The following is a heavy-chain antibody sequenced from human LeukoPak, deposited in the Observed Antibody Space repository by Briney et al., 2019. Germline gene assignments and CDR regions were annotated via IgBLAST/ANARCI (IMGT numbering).Heavy chain of an antibody. D-gene: IGHD1-26*01. Sequence: SETLSLTCTVSGGSISSYYWSWIRQPPGKGLEGIGYIYYSGSTNYNPSLKSRVTISVDTSKNQFSLKLSSVTAADTAVYYCASLSIVGAGWFDPWGQGTLVTVSS. J-gene: IGHJ5*02. CDR2: IYYSGST. CDR3: ASLSIVGAGWFDP. V-gene: IGHV4-59*08. CDR1: GGSISSYY.